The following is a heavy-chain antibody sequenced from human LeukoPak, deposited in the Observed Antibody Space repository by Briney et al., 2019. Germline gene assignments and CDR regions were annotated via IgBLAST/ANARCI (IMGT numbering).Heavy chain of an antibody. CDR2: IYHSGST. V-gene: IGHV4-38-2*02. CDR1: GGSISSYY. Sequence: SETLSLTCTVSGGSISSYYWSWIRQPPGKGLEWIGSIYHSGSTYYNPSLKSRVTISVDTSKNQFSLKLSSVTAADTAVYYCARDNIAAAGTLIGYWGQGTLVTVSS. J-gene: IGHJ4*02. D-gene: IGHD6-13*01. CDR3: ARDNIAAAGTLIGY.